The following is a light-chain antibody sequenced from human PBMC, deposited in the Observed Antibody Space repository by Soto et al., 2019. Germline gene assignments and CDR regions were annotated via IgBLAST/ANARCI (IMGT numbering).Light chain of an antibody. CDR3: SSYTSTPTLVL. CDR1: SNDVGDYNY. CDR2: EVS. V-gene: IGLV2-14*01. Sequence: QSALTQPASVSGSPGQSITISCTGTSNDVGDYNYVSWYQQHPGKAPQVMIYEVSNRPSGVSNRFSGSKSGNTASLTISGLQAEDEGDYYCSSYTSTPTLVLFGGRTKLTVL. J-gene: IGLJ3*02.